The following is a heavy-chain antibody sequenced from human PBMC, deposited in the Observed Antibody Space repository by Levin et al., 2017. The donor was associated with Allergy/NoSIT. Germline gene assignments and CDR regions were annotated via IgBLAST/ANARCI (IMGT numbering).Heavy chain of an antibody. CDR3: ERAIAAAGTYYYYYMDV. CDR1: GFSLNTSEMC. V-gene: IGHV2-70*01. D-gene: IGHD6-13*01. J-gene: IGHJ6*03. Sequence: QTLSLTCSFSGFSLNTSEMCVSWIRQPPGKALEWLALIHWDDDKYYSTSLETRLTISKDTSKNQVFLTMSNMDPLDTATYYCERAIAAAGTYYYYYMDVWGKGTAVTVSS. CDR2: IHWDDDK.